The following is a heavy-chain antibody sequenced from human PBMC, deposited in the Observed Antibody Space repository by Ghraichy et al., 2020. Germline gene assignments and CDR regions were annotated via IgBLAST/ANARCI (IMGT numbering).Heavy chain of an antibody. CDR1: GGSFSGYY. J-gene: IGHJ4*02. V-gene: IGHV4-34*01. Sequence: SETLSLTCAVYGGSFSGYYWSWIRQPPGKGLEWIGEINHSGSTNYNPSLKSRVTISVDTSKNQFSLKLSSVTAADTAVYYCARSWYYFDYWGQGTLVTVSS. CDR3: ARSWYYFDY. CDR2: INHSGST. D-gene: IGHD2-15*01.